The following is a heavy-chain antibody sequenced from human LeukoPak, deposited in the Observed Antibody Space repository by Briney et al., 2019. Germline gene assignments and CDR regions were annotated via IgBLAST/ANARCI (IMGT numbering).Heavy chain of an antibody. CDR2: IYYSGST. V-gene: IGHV4-59*08. J-gene: IGHJ3*02. CDR3: ASTFRRYATHAFDI. Sequence: PSATLSLTCTVSGGSISSYYWSWIRQPPGKGLEWIGYIYYSGSTNYNPSLKSRVTISVDTSKNQFSLKLSSVTAADTAVYYCASTFRRYATHAFDIWGQGTMVTVSS. D-gene: IGHD5/OR15-5a*01. CDR1: GGSISSYY.